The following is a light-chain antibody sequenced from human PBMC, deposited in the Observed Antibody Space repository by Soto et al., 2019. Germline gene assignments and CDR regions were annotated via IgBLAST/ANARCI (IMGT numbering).Light chain of an antibody. CDR1: SSNIGNNY. V-gene: IGLV1-51*01. CDR3: GSWDTSLSAMV. J-gene: IGLJ2*01. Sequence: QSVLTQPPSVSAAPGQKVTICCCGSSSNIGNNYVSWYQQLPGTAPKLLIYDNNKRPSGIPDRFSGSKSGTSATLGISGLRTGDEADYYCGSWDTSLSAMVFGGGTKLTVL. CDR2: DNN.